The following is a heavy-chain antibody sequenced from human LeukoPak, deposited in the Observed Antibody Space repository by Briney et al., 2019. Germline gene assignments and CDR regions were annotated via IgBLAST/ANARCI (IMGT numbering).Heavy chain of an antibody. V-gene: IGHV4-39*07. D-gene: IGHD2-2*02. CDR2: IYHSGST. J-gene: IGHJ4*02. CDR1: GGSISSSSYY. Sequence: PSETLSLTCTVSGGSISSSSYYWGWIRQPPGKGLEWIGSIYHSGSTYYNPSLKSRVTISVDTSKNQFSLKLSSVTAADTAVYYCARGYCSSTSCYTGDYFDYWGQGTLVTVSS. CDR3: ARGYCSSTSCYTGDYFDY.